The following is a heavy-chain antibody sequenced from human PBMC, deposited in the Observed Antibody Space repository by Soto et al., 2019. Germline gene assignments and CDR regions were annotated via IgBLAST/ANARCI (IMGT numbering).Heavy chain of an antibody. J-gene: IGHJ5*02. Sequence: SMRLSCASSGVAFSSYAISWVRQAPGKGLEWFSSISGSGGSTYYADSVEGRFTISRDNSKNTLDLQMNSRRAEDTGVYYCAIDYFGSGMPKCLDTGRQGTIVTGFS. CDR2: ISGSGGST. D-gene: IGHD3-10*01. CDR3: AIDYFGSGMPKCLDT. V-gene: IGHV3-23*01. CDR1: GVAFSSYA.